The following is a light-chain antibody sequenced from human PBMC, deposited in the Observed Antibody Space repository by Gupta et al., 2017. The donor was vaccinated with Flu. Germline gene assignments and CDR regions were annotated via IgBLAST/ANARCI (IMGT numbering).Light chain of an antibody. V-gene: IGLV2-11*01. CDR3: CSYTGNFSWL. CDR1: RSDVGAYNY. J-gene: IGLJ3*02. Sequence: QSALTQPRSVSASLGQSVTISCTGTRSDVGAYNYVSWYQQYPGKAPKVIIYYVNKRPSGVPDRFSGSKSGNTASLTISGLQAEDEADYFCCSYTGNFSWLFGGGTKLTVL. CDR2: YVN.